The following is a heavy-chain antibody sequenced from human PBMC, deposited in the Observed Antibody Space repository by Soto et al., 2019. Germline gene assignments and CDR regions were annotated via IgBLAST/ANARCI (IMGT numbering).Heavy chain of an antibody. CDR1: GFTFSSYA. J-gene: IGHJ3*02. D-gene: IGHD3-10*01. V-gene: IGHV3-23*01. CDR3: AKDFYGSGSYPDAFDI. Sequence: PGGSLRLSCAASGFTFSSYAMSWVRQAPGQGLEWVSAISGSGGSTYYADSVKGRFTISRDNSKNTLYLQMNSLRAEDTAVYYCAKDFYGSGSYPDAFDIWGQGTMVTVSS. CDR2: ISGSGGST.